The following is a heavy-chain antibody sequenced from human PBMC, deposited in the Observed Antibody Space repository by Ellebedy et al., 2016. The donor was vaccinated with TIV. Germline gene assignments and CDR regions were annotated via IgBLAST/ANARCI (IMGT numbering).Heavy chain of an antibody. V-gene: IGHV5-51*01. CDR2: IYPSDSDT. J-gene: IGHJ6*02. CDR3: ARQGSDGMDV. CDR1: GHSFSNYW. D-gene: IGHD2-15*01. Sequence: GESLKISCKASGHSFSNYWIAWVRQLPGKGPEWMGIIYPSDSDTRYSPSLQGQVTISADRSINTAYLQWSSLKASDTAIYYCARQGSDGMDVWGQGTTVTVS.